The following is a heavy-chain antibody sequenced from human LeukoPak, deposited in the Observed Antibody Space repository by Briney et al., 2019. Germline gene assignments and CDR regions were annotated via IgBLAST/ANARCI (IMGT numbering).Heavy chain of an antibody. CDR2: ITWNGDKT. CDR1: GFKFDDYD. D-gene: IGHD2-2*01. V-gene: IGHV3-20*04. Sequence: PGGSLRLSCTASGFKFDDYDMSWVRQVPGKGLEWVSGITWNGDKTGYADSARGRFAISRDNTKKSLYLQMSILRAEDTALYYCARDPFCSSSTGCYFEDWFDPWGPGTLVTVSS. J-gene: IGHJ5*02. CDR3: ARDPFCSSSTGCYFEDWFDP.